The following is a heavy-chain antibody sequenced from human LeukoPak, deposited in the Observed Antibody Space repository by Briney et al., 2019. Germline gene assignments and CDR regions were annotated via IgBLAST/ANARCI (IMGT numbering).Heavy chain of an antibody. Sequence: PSETLSLTCTVSGGSISSSSYYWGWIRQPPGKGQEWIGSIYYSGSTYYNPSLKSRVTISVDTSKNQFSLKLSSVTAADTAVYYCARQLRLDHRSSGWANLNWFDPWGQGTLVTVSS. CDR3: ARQLRLDHRSSGWANLNWFDP. CDR1: GGSISSSSYY. V-gene: IGHV4-39*01. D-gene: IGHD6-19*01. CDR2: IYYSGST. J-gene: IGHJ5*02.